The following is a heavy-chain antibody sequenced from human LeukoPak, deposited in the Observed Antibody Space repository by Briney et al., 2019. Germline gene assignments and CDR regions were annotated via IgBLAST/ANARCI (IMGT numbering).Heavy chain of an antibody. CDR2: IYYSGST. Sequence: SETLSLTCTVSGGSISSSSYYWGWIRQPPGKGLEWIGSIYYSGSTYYNPSLKSRVTISVDTSKNQFSLKLSSVTAADTAVYYCARRGDYHDSSDYFDYWGQGTLVTVSS. CDR3: ARRGDYHDSSDYFDY. V-gene: IGHV4-39*07. D-gene: IGHD3-22*01. CDR1: GGSISSSSYY. J-gene: IGHJ4*02.